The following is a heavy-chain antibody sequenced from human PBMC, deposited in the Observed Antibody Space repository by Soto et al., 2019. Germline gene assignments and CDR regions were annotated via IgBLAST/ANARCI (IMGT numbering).Heavy chain of an antibody. J-gene: IGHJ3*02. CDR2: IIPILGIA. CDR3: ARASVDIVATTHAFDI. D-gene: IGHD5-12*01. Sequence: QVQLVQSGAEVKKPGSSVKVSCKASGGTFSSYTISWVRQAPGQGLEWMGRIIPILGIANYAQKFQGRVTITTDKSTSTAYMELSSLRSEDTAVYYCARASVDIVATTHAFDIWGQGTMVTVSS. CDR1: GGTFSSYT. V-gene: IGHV1-69*02.